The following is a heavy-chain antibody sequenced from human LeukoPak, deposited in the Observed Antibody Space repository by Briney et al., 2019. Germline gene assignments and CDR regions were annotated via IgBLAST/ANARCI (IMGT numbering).Heavy chain of an antibody. V-gene: IGHV4-59*12. D-gene: IGHD3-22*01. CDR1: VGPMSSYY. J-gene: IGHJ4*02. CDR2: IYYSGST. Sequence: PSETLSLTCTVSVGPMSSYYWSWIPQPPGKGLVWIGYIYYSGSTNYNPSLKSRVTISVDTSKNQFSLKLTSVSAADTAVYYCARGRSYYDSTGYAYWGQGTQVTVSS. CDR3: ARGRSYYDSTGYAY.